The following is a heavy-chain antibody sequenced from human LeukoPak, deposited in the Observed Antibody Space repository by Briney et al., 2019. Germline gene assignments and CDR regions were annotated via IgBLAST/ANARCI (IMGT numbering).Heavy chain of an antibody. J-gene: IGHJ6*03. CDR3: AKGGYQPYYYMDV. Sequence: GGSLRLSCAASGFTFSSYAMHWVRQAPGKGLEWVSAISGSGGSTYYADSVKGRFTISRDNSKNTLYLQMNSLRAEDTAVYYCAKGGYQPYYYMDVWGKGTTVTVSS. V-gene: IGHV3-23*01. CDR2: ISGSGGST. CDR1: GFTFSSYA. D-gene: IGHD2-2*01.